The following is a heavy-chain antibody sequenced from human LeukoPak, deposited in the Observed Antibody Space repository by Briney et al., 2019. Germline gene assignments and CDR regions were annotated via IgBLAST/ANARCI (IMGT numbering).Heavy chain of an antibody. Sequence: GGSLRLSCAASGFTFSSFWMHWVRQTPGKGLVWVSRVNSDGSSKTYADSVKGRFTISRDNAKNTLYLQMNSLRAEDTAVYYCARSDYYGMDVWGQGTTVTVSS. V-gene: IGHV3-74*01. J-gene: IGHJ6*02. CDR3: ARSDYYGMDV. CDR1: GFTFSSFW. CDR2: VNSDGSSK.